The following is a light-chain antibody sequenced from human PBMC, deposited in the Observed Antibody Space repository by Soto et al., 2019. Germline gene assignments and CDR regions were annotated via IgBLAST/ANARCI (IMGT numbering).Light chain of an antibody. J-gene: IGKJ2*01. Sequence: EIVLTQSPGTLSLSPGERATLSCRASHSVRSSYLAWYQQKPGQAPRLLIYGASSRATGIPDRFSGSGSGTDFTLTISRLEPEDFAVYYCQQYGSSPPYTFGQGTNLEIK. V-gene: IGKV3-20*01. CDR1: HSVRSSY. CDR2: GAS. CDR3: QQYGSSPPYT.